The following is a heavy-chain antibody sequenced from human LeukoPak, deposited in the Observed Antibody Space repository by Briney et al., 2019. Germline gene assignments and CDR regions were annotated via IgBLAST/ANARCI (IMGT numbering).Heavy chain of an antibody. Sequence: GRSLRLSCAASGLTFSHYAMHWVRQAPGKGLEWVAVISNDGGDNYFADSVKGRFTISRDNSKNTLYLQMNSLRDEDTAVYYCAKQSSGWYALAFWGQGTLVTVSS. CDR3: AKQSSGWYALAF. CDR2: ISNDGGDN. D-gene: IGHD6-19*01. CDR1: GLTFSHYA. J-gene: IGHJ4*02. V-gene: IGHV3-30*04.